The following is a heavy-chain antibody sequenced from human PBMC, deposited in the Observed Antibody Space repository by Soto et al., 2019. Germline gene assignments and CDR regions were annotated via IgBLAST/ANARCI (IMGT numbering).Heavy chain of an antibody. Sequence: GGSLRLSSAASGFSFSSYAMSWVRQAPGKGLEWVSAFSGSGGSTYYADSVKGRFTISRDNSKNTLYLQMSSLRVEDTAVYYSAKVDNWNARRNYYYYGMDVWGQGTTVTVSS. CDR3: AKVDNWNARRNYYYYGMDV. CDR2: FSGSGGST. V-gene: IGHV3-23*01. D-gene: IGHD1-20*01. CDR1: GFSFSSYA. J-gene: IGHJ6*02.